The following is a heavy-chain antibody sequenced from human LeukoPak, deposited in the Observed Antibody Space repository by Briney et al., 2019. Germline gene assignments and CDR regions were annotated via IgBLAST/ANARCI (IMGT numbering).Heavy chain of an antibody. CDR3: AKDLRYCGGDCYSADAFDI. V-gene: IGHV3-23*01. Sequence: GGSLRLSCAASGFTFSSYTMNWVRQAPGKGLELVSGISGSGRRTYYADSVKGRFTISRDNSKNTLYLQMNSLRAEGTAIYYCAKDLRYCGGDCYSADAFDIWGQGTMVTVSS. CDR1: GFTFSSYT. CDR2: ISGSGRRT. J-gene: IGHJ3*02. D-gene: IGHD2-21*01.